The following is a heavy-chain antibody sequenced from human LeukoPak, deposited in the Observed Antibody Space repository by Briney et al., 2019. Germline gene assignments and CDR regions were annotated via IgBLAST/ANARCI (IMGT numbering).Heavy chain of an antibody. Sequence: GGSLRLSCAASGFTFSNAWMTWVRQAPGKGLEWVGRIKSKTAGGTIDYAAPVKGRFTISRDDSKNTLYLQMNSLKTEDTAVYYCTTGESMVGSTIHIRWADWGQGTLVTVSS. J-gene: IGHJ4*02. CDR2: IKSKTAGGTI. CDR1: GFTFSNAW. CDR3: TTGESMVGSTIHIRWAD. V-gene: IGHV3-15*01. D-gene: IGHD1-26*01.